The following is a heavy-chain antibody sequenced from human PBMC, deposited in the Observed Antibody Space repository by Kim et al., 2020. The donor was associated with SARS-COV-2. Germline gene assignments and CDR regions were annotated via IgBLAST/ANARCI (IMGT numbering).Heavy chain of an antibody. Sequence: ASVKVSCKASGYTFTGYYMHWVRQAPGQGLEWMGRINPNSGGTNYAQKFQGRVTMTRDTSISTAYMELSRLRSDDTAVYYCARDPIVTMIVVETRGWFDPWGQGTLVTVSS. CDR1: GYTFTGYY. J-gene: IGHJ5*02. D-gene: IGHD3-22*01. CDR2: INPNSGGT. V-gene: IGHV1-2*06. CDR3: ARDPIVTMIVVETRGWFDP.